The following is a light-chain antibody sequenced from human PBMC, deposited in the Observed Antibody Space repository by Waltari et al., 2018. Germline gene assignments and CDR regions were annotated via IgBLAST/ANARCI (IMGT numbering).Light chain of an antibody. CDR3: ASWDDSLSHWV. CDR1: SSNIGSKF. CDR2: WNT. J-gene: IGLJ3*02. Sequence: QSVPTQPPSASGTPGQRVSISCYGSSSNIGSKFVSWYQQLPGSAPKLLIIWNTQRASGVPDRFSAAKSGTSASLAISGLRSDDEGYYYCASWDDSLSHWVFGGGTKVTVL. V-gene: IGLV1-47*01.